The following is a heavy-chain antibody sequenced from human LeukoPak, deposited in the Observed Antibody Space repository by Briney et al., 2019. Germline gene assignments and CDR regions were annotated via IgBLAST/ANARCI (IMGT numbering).Heavy chain of an antibody. Sequence: PSETLSLTCTVSGRSISSSCYRWGRPRHPPGKGLEWIGSIYYGRTTYNNSSLRRRVTISVATSKNQFSLTVRSVTPADTAVYYCARHNHGGWFPPYYFDYWGQGTLVTVSS. CDR2: IYYGRTT. CDR1: GRSISSSCYR. V-gene: IGHV4-39*01. CDR3: ARHNHGGWFPPYYFDY. J-gene: IGHJ4*02. D-gene: IGHD6-19*01.